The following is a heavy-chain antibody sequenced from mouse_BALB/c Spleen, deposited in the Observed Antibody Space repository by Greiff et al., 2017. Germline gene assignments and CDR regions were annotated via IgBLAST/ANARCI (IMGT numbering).Heavy chain of an antibody. CDR2: ISSGSSTI. J-gene: IGHJ4*01. V-gene: IGHV5-17*02. CDR3: ARVMITRGYAMDY. Sequence: EGHLVESGGGLVQPGGSRKLSCAASGFTFSSFGMHWVRQAPEKGLEWVAYISSGSSTIYYADTVKGRFTISRDNPKNTLFLQMTSLRSEDTAMYYCARVMITRGYAMDYWGQGTSVTVSS. D-gene: IGHD2-4*01. CDR1: GFTFSSFG.